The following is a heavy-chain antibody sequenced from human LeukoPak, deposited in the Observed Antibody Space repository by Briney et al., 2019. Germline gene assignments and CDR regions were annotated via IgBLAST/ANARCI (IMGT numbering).Heavy chain of an antibody. J-gene: IGHJ4*02. D-gene: IGHD3-16*01. V-gene: IGHV1-2*02. CDR2: INPNSGGT. Sequence: ASVKVSCKASGYTFTGYNLYWVRQAPGQGLEWMGWINPNSGGTNYAQKCQGRVTLTRDTSINTAYMELSRLRSDDTAVYYCARGVGLGGVIVDYFDYWGQGRLVTVSS. CDR3: ARGVGLGGVIVDYFDY. CDR1: GYTFTGYN.